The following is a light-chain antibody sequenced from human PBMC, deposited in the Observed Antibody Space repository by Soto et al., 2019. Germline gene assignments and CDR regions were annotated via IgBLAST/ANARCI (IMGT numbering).Light chain of an antibody. Sequence: QSVLTQPASVFGSPGQSTTISCTGTSSDVGGYKYVSWYQQHPGKAPKLMIYEVSNRPSGLSNRFSGSKSGNTASLTISGLQAEDEADYYCSSYTSGSTLVVFGGGTKLTVL. CDR3: SSYTSGSTLVV. V-gene: IGLV2-14*01. CDR1: SSDVGGYKY. CDR2: EVS. J-gene: IGLJ2*01.